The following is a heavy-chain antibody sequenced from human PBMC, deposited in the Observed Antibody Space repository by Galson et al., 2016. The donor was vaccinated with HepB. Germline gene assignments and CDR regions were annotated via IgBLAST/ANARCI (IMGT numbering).Heavy chain of an antibody. J-gene: IGHJ4*02. Sequence: SETLSLTCTVSGDSISSNSYYWGWIRQPPGKGLEWIGSIYSSGSTYYNPSLKSRVTISADTSKNQFSLKLSSVTAADTAVYYCWGVRCGGNCYFRSSIYYWGQGTLGTVSS. CDR2: IYSSGST. CDR3: WGVRCGGNCYFRSSIYY. D-gene: IGHD2-21*02. V-gene: IGHV4-39*01. CDR1: GDSISSNSYY.